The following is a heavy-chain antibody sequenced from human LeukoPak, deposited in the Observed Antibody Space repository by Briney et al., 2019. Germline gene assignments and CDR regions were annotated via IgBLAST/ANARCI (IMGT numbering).Heavy chain of an antibody. CDR2: IIPIFGTA. D-gene: IGHD3-10*01. Sequence: SVKVSCKASGGTFSSYAISWVRQAPGQGLEWMGGIIPIFGTANYAQKFQGRVTITADESTSTAYMELSSLRSEDTAVYYCARYYYGSGTYQEFDYWGQGTLVTVSS. V-gene: IGHV1-69*01. CDR3: ARYYYGSGTYQEFDY. CDR1: GGTFSSYA. J-gene: IGHJ4*02.